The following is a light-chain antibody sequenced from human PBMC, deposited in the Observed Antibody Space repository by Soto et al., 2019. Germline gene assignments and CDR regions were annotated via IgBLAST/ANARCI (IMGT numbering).Light chain of an antibody. V-gene: IGKV3-11*01. CDR1: QSVTTF. CDR2: DAS. Sequence: EIVLTQSPATLSLSPGERATLSCRASQSVTTFLAWYQQKPGQAPRLLISDASDRATGIPARFSGSGSETDFTLTISSLESEDFAVYYCQQRSNWPWTFGQGTKVEI. CDR3: QQRSNWPWT. J-gene: IGKJ1*01.